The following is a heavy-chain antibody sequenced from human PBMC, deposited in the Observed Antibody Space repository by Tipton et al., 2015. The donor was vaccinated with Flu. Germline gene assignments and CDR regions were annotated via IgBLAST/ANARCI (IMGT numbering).Heavy chain of an antibody. CDR1: GYTFTNSY. J-gene: IGHJ6*02. Sequence: QLVQSGAEVKKPGASVKVACKASGYTFTNSYLHWVRQAPGQGLEWMGWINPDSGETNFAQMFQGRVTMTRDTSINTAYMELTRLRSDDTAVYYCARLAASGTRYYYFYGLDVLGQGTTVTVSS. V-gene: IGHV1-2*02. CDR3: ARLAASGTRYYYFYGLDV. CDR2: INPDSGET. D-gene: IGHD6-13*01.